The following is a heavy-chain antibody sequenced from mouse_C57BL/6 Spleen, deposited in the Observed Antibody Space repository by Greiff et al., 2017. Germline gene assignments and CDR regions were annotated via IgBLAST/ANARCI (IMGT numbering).Heavy chain of an antibody. CDR2: IYPRDGST. Sequence: VQRVESGPELVKPGASVKLSCKASGYTFTSYDINWVKQRPGQGLEWIGWIYPRDGSTKYNEKFKGKATLTVDTSSSTAYMELHSLTSEDSAVYFCARERDYDGFSYAMDYWGQGTSVTVAS. CDR3: ARERDYDGFSYAMDY. CDR1: GYTFTSYD. V-gene: IGHV1-85*01. D-gene: IGHD2-4*01. J-gene: IGHJ4*01.